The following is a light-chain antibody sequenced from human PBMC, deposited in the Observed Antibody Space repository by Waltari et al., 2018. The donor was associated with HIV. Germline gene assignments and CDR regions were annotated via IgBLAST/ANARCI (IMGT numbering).Light chain of an antibody. CDR3: QQYGSSPRT. CDR1: QSVHSNF. V-gene: IGKV3-20*01. J-gene: IGKJ1*01. CDR2: SAS. Sequence: EIVLTQSPDTLSLSPGERATLSCRASQSVHSNFLAWYQQKPGQAPRLLIYSASSRATHIPDRFSGSGSGADFTLTIARLETEDFAVYYCQQYGSSPRTFGQGTKVELK.